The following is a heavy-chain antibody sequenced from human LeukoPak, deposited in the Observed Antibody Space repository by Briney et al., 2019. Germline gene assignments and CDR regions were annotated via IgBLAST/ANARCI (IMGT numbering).Heavy chain of an antibody. Sequence: SETLSLTCAVYGGSFSGYYWSSIRQPPGKGLEWIGEINHSGSTNYNPSLKSRVTISLDTSKNQFSLKLSSVTAADTPIYYCAGGLVVAAGASYYHVMDVWGQGTTVTVSS. CDR3: AGGLVVAAGASYYHVMDV. V-gene: IGHV4-34*01. D-gene: IGHD2-15*01. J-gene: IGHJ6*02. CDR1: GGSFSGYY. CDR2: INHSGST.